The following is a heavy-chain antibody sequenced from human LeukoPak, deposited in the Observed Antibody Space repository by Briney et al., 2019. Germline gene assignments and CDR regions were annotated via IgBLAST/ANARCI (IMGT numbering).Heavy chain of an antibody. CDR2: VYPADSDA. D-gene: IGHD3/OR15-3a*01. CDR1: GYSFPNYW. Sequence: GESLKISCRGSGYSFPNYWIGWVRQLPGKGLEYVGVVYPADSDATYSPSFQGQVTFSADKSTDTAYLQWSSLKASHTAVYYCARRGTWHFDLWGRGTLVTVSS. J-gene: IGHJ2*01. V-gene: IGHV5-51*01. CDR3: ARRGTWHFDL.